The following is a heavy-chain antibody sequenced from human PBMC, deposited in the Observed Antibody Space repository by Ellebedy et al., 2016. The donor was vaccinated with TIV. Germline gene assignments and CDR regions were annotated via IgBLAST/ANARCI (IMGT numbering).Heavy chain of an antibody. CDR1: ELTVSGNY. J-gene: IGHJ5*02. Sequence: GGSLRLSCAASELTVSGNYMSWVRQAPGKGLEWVSVIFIDGTTYYADSVKGRFTISRDNSKNTLYIQMNSLRAEDTAVYYCAREDCSGGSCYWDSWGQGTLVTVSS. D-gene: IGHD2-15*01. CDR2: IFIDGTT. V-gene: IGHV3-66*01. CDR3: AREDCSGGSCYWDS.